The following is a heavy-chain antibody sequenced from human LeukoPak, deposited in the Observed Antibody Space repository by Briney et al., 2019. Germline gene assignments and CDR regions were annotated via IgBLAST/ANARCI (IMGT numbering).Heavy chain of an antibody. CDR2: IYYRGST. CDR3: ARGGVFPRQFDP. V-gene: IGHV4-59*01. Sequence: PSETLSLTCTVSGGSLSTFYWSWIRQPQGKGLEWIGYIYYRGSTTYNPSPKSRVTISVDTSKNQFSLNLTSVTAADTAVYYCARGGVFPRQFDPWGQGTLVTVSS. CDR1: GGSLSTFY. D-gene: IGHD3-16*01. J-gene: IGHJ5*02.